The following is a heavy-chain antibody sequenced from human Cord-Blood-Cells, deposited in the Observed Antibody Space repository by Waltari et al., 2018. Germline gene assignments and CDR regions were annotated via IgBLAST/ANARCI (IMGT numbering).Heavy chain of an antibody. J-gene: IGHJ2*01. CDR1: GGSISSGGYY. CDR2: INHSGST. D-gene: IGHD1-7*01. Sequence: QVQLQESGPGLVKPSQTLSLTCTVSGGSISSGGYYWSWIRQHPGKGLEWIGEINHSGSTNYNPSLKSRVTISVDTSKNQFSLKLSSVTAADTAVYYCARYYGVTGTDYWYFDLWGRGTLVTVSS. CDR3: ARYYGVTGTDYWYFDL. V-gene: IGHV4-31*03.